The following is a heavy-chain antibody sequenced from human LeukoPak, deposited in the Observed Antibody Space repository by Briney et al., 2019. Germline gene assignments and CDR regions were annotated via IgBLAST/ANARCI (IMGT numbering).Heavy chain of an antibody. CDR3: ARKDYCSSTSCRNYYGMDV. V-gene: IGHV3-30*03. D-gene: IGHD2-2*01. J-gene: IGHJ6*04. Sequence: GRSLRLSCAASGFTFSSYGMHWVRQAPGKGLEWVAVISYDGSNKYYADSVKGRFTISRDNSKNTLYLQMNSLRAEDTAVYYCARKDYCSSTSCRNYYGMDVWGKGTTVTVSS. CDR2: ISYDGSNK. CDR1: GFTFSSYG.